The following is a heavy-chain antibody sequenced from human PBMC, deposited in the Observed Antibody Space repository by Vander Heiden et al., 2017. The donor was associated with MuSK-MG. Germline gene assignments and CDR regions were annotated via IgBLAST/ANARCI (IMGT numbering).Heavy chain of an antibody. D-gene: IGHD3-3*01. Sequence: QAQLQESGPGLVKPSQTLSLTCTVSVGSISSGGYYWSWIRQHPGKGLEWIGYIYYSGSTYYNPSLKSRVTISVDTSKNQFSLKLSSVTAADTAVYYCARDFRSDFWSYWYFDLWCRGTLVTVSS. CDR1: VGSISSGGYY. V-gene: IGHV4-31*03. CDR3: ARDFRSDFWSYWYFDL. CDR2: IYYSGST. J-gene: IGHJ2*01.